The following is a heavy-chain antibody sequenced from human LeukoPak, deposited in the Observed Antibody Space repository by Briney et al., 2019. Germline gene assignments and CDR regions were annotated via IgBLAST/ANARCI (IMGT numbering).Heavy chain of an antibody. CDR2: MSYDGSNK. Sequence: GGSLRLSCAASGFTFSSYAMYWVRQAPGKGLEWVAVMSYDGSNKYYADSVKGRFTISRDNSKNTLYLQMNSLRAEDTAVYYCAAPPNIAAAGTGDYWGQGTLVTVSS. D-gene: IGHD6-13*01. CDR3: AAPPNIAAAGTGDY. V-gene: IGHV3-30-3*01. J-gene: IGHJ4*02. CDR1: GFTFSSYA.